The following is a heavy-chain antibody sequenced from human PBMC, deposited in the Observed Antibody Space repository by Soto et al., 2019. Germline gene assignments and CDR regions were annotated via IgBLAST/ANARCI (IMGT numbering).Heavy chain of an antibody. J-gene: IGHJ4*02. V-gene: IGHV3-23*01. CDR3: AKDRKVGFDFWGGSDRVFGD. CDR2: ISGSGGST. Sequence: GGSLRLSCAASGFTFSSYAMSWVRQAPGKGLEWVSAISGSGGSTYYADSVKGRFTISRDNSKNTLYLQMNSLRAEDTAVYYCAKDRKVGFDFWGGSDRVFGDRGQGTLVPVS. CDR1: GFTFSSYA. D-gene: IGHD3-3*01.